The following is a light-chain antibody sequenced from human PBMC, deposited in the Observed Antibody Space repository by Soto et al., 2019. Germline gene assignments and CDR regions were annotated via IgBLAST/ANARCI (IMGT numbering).Light chain of an antibody. CDR2: AAS. CDR3: QQYGSSPGT. Sequence: ENVLTQSPGTLSLSPGERATLSCRASQSISGSYLAWYQQKPGQAPRLLIYAASSRATGIPDRFSGSGSGTDFTLTISRLEPEDFAVYYCQQYGSSPGTFGQGTKVDIK. V-gene: IGKV3-20*01. J-gene: IGKJ1*01. CDR1: QSISGSY.